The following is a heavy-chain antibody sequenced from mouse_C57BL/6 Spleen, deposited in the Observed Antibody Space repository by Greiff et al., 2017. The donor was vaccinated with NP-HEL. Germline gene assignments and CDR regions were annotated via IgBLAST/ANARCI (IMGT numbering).Heavy chain of an antibody. CDR3: ARETYGNYAMDD. CDR1: GYAFSSSW. Sequence: QVQLQQSGPELVKPGASVKISCKASGYAFSSSWMNWVKQRPGKGLEWIGRIYPGDGDTNYNGKFKGKATLTADKSSSTAYMQLSSLTSEDSAVYFCARETYGNYAMDDWGQGTSVTVSS. J-gene: IGHJ4*01. V-gene: IGHV1-82*01. CDR2: IYPGDGDT. D-gene: IGHD2-1*01.